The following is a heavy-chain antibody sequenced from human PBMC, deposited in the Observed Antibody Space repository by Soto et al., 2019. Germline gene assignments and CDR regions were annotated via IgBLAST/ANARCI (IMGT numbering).Heavy chain of an antibody. J-gene: IGHJ4*02. D-gene: IGHD1-26*01. CDR2: AFYTGST. V-gene: IGHV4-61*01. Sequence: PSETLSLTCSVSGVSVSGGTYCWSWLRQPPGKGLEWIGYAFYTGSTKYNPSLNRRVTISVDTSRNQFSLNLRSVTAADTAVYYCARGAPPWWVGAKTFDYWGQGALVTVSS. CDR3: ARGAPPWWVGAKTFDY. CDR1: GVSVSGGTYC.